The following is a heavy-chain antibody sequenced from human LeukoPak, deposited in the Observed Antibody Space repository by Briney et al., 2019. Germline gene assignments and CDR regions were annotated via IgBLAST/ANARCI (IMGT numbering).Heavy chain of an antibody. V-gene: IGHV3-9*01. Sequence: GGSLRLSCAASGFIFDDHGMHWVRQAPGKGLEWVSGISWNSGSIGYADSVKGRFTISRDNAKNSLYLQMNSLRAEDTALYYCAKDGGYYGSGSPHYYYGMDVWGQGTTVTVSS. J-gene: IGHJ6*02. D-gene: IGHD3-10*01. CDR2: ISWNSGSI. CDR3: AKDGGYYGSGSPHYYYGMDV. CDR1: GFIFDDHG.